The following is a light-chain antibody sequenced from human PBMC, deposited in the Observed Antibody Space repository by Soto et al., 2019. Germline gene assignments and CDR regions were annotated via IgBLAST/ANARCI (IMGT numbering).Light chain of an antibody. Sequence: QAVVTQEPSLTVSPGGTVTLTCGSSTGAVTNGHYPYWFQQKPGQAPRTLIYDTTNRHSWTPARFSGSLLGGKAALTLSGAQPEDEADYYCLLSYGDPWVFGGGTKLTVL. J-gene: IGLJ3*02. CDR3: LLSYGDPWV. V-gene: IGLV7-46*01. CDR1: TGAVTNGHY. CDR2: DTT.